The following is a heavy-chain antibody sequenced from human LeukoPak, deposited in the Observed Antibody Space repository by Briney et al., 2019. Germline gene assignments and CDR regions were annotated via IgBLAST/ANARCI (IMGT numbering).Heavy chain of an antibody. CDR2: ISYDGSNK. V-gene: IGHV3-30-3*01. CDR1: GFTFSSYA. CDR3: ARSDISDYYYFDY. D-gene: IGHD3-22*01. Sequence: GSLRLSCAASGFTFSSYAMHWVRQAPGKGLERVAVISYDGSNKYYTDSVKGRFTISRDNSKNTLYLQMNSLRAEDTAVYYCARSDISDYYYFDYWGQGTLVTVSS. J-gene: IGHJ4*02.